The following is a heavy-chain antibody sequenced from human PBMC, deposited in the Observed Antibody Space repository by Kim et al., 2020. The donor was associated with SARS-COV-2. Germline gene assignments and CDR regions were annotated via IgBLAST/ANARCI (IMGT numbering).Heavy chain of an antibody. D-gene: IGHD6-19*01. Sequence: GGSLRLSCAASGFTFSSYWMSWVRQAPGKGLEWVANVKQDGSEKYYVDSVKGRFTISRDNAKNSLYLQMSSLRAEDTAVYYCARDLLGAVAGTSDYCGQGTLLTLSS. V-gene: IGHV3-7*01. J-gene: IGHJ4*02. CDR1: GFTFSSYW. CDR2: VKQDGSEK. CDR3: ARDLLGAVAGTSDY.